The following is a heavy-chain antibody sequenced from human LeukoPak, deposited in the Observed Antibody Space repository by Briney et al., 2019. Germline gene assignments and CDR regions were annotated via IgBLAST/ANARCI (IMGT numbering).Heavy chain of an antibody. CDR2: IYSGGST. J-gene: IGHJ2*01. CDR3: AREKGYSSSWYEYFDL. Sequence: PGGSLRLSCAASGFTVSSNYMSWVRQAPGKGQEWVSVIYSGGSTYYADSVKGKFTISRDNSKNTLYLQMNSLRAEDTAVYYCAREKGYSSSWYEYFDLWGRGTLVTVSS. CDR1: GFTVSSNY. V-gene: IGHV3-66*01. D-gene: IGHD6-13*01.